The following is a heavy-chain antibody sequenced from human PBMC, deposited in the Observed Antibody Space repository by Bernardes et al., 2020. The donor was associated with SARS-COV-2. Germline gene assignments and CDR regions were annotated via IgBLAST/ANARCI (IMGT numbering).Heavy chain of an antibody. CDR1: GFPFTYA. V-gene: IGHV3-23*01. CDR3: AKYAVVIVSTSEYYFDY. D-gene: IGHD3-22*01. J-gene: IGHJ4*02. Sequence: GGSLRLSCAASGFPFTYAMSWVRQTPGKGLEWVSAISGSGAGIYYADSVKGRFTISRDNSKNTLYLQMSSLRAEDTGVYYCAKYAVVIVSTSEYYFDYWGQGTLVTVSS. CDR2: ISGSGAGI.